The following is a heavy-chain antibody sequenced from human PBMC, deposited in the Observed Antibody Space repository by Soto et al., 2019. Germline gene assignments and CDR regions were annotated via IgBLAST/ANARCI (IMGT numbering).Heavy chain of an antibody. CDR3: ASTDVLRFLEWLPPFDY. CDR2: IYYSGST. Sequence: LETLSLTCTVSGGSISSYYWSWIRQPPGKGLEWIGYIYYSGSTNYNPSLKSRVTKSVDTSKNQFSLKLSSVTAADTAVYYFASTDVLRFLEWLPPFDYWGQGTLVTVSS. D-gene: IGHD3-3*01. CDR1: GGSISSYY. V-gene: IGHV4-59*01. J-gene: IGHJ4*02.